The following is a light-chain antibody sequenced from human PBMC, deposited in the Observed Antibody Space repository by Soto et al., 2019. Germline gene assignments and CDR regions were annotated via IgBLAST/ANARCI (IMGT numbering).Light chain of an antibody. CDR1: GSYNF. CDR2: EVS. V-gene: IGLV2-23*02. Sequence: QSALTQPASVSGSPGQSITISCTVGSYNFVSWYQQHPGKDPKVLIYEVSKRPSGVSDRFSGSKSGNTASLTSSGLQAEDEANYYCCSDAGRGTYVFGTGTKRTVL. J-gene: IGLJ1*01. CDR3: CSDAGRGTYV.